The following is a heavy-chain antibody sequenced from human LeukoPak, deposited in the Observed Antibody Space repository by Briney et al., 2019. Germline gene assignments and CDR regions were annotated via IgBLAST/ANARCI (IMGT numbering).Heavy chain of an antibody. Sequence: PGGSLRLSCAASGFTFSSYGMHWVRQAPGKGLEWVAVISYDGSNKYYADSVKGRFTISRDNSKNTLHLQMNSLRAEDTAVYYCAKDMAVAGLYWGQGTLVTVSS. CDR2: ISYDGSNK. V-gene: IGHV3-30*18. CDR1: GFTFSSYG. CDR3: AKDMAVAGLY. J-gene: IGHJ4*02. D-gene: IGHD6-19*01.